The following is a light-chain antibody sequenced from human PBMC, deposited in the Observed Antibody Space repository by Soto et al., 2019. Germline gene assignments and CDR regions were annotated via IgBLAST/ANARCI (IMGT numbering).Light chain of an antibody. V-gene: IGKV1-17*03. CDR3: LQHNSFPWT. J-gene: IGKJ1*01. CDR1: QTVSNS. CDR2: AVS. Sequence: DNQMTQSPPDMSASVGDRVTITCRASQTVSNSLAWFQQKPGKVPKRLIYAVSSLQRGVPSRFSGGGSGTEFTLTISSLQPEECATYYCLQHNSFPWTFGQGTKVEVK.